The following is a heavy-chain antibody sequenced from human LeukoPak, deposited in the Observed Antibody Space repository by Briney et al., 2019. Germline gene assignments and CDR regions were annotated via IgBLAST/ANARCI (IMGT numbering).Heavy chain of an antibody. J-gene: IGHJ5*02. V-gene: IGHV3-49*03. CDR1: GFPFGDYA. Sequence: GGPLTLSCTVSGFPFGDYAMSWLRQAPGKGLEWVGFIRSTAYSGTTEYAASVKGRFTISRDDSKSIAYLQMNSLKTEDTAVYYCTRAGSGSYYGWFDPWGQGTLVTVSS. CDR2: IRSTAYSGTT. CDR3: TRAGSGSYYGWFDP. D-gene: IGHD1-26*01.